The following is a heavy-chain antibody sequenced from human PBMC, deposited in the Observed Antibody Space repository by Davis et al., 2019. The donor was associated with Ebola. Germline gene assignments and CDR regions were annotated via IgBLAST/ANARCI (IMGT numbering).Heavy chain of an antibody. CDR3: AKGTYSTGGDFDN. CDR1: GFTFSSYV. CDR2: ISGSGGTT. Sequence: PGGSLRLSCAASGFTFSSYVMTWVRQAPGKGLEWVSAISGSGGTTYYADSVKGRFTISRDNSKNTLYLQMNSLRAEDTAVYYCAKGTYSTGGDFDNWGQGTLVTVSS. V-gene: IGHV3-23*01. J-gene: IGHJ4*02. D-gene: IGHD6-19*01.